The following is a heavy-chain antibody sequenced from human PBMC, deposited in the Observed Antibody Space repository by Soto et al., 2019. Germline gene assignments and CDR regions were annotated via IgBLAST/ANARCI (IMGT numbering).Heavy chain of an antibody. D-gene: IGHD1-26*01. J-gene: IGHJ6*01. V-gene: IGHV6-1*01. CDR3: ARDIGSWGTYYCYGMEV. CDR1: GYSVSSNSAA. CDR2: TYYRSKWYN. Sequence: SQTLSLTCAISGYSVSSNSAAWDWIRQSPSRGLECLGRTYYRSKWYNDYAVSVKSRITINTETSKNQFSMQLNSVTPEDTAVYYCARDIGSWGTYYCYGMEVWGQGTTVTVSS.